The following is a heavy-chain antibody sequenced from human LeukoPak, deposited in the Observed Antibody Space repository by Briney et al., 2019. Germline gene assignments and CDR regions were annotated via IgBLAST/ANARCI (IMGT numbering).Heavy chain of an antibody. CDR2: INPNSGGT. CDR3: ARVHGDGYNY. Sequence: ASVTVSCKASGYTFTGYYMHWVRQAPGQGLEWMGWINPNSGGTNYAQKFQGRVTMTRDTSISTAYMELSRLRSDDTAVYYRARVHGDGYNYWGQGTLVTVSA. J-gene: IGHJ4*02. D-gene: IGHD5-24*01. CDR1: GYTFTGYY. V-gene: IGHV1-2*02.